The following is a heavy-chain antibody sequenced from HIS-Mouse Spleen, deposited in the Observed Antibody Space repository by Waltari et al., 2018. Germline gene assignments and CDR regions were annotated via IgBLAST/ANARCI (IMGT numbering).Heavy chain of an antibody. V-gene: IGHV4-39*07. Sequence: QLQLQESGPGLVKPSETLSLTCTVSGGSISSSSYYWGWIRQPPGKGLEWIGSIDYSARTYYHPSLKRRVTISVDPSKNQFSLKLSSVTAADTAVYYCAREIPYSSSWYDWYFDLWGRGTLVTVSS. CDR2: IDYSART. CDR1: GGSISSSSYY. CDR3: AREIPYSSSWYDWYFDL. D-gene: IGHD6-13*01. J-gene: IGHJ2*01.